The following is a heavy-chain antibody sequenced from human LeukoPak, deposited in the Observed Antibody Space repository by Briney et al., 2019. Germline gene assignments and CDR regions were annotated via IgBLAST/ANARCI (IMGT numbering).Heavy chain of an antibody. CDR1: GFTFSSYA. J-gene: IGHJ5*02. Sequence: GGSLRLSCAASGFTFSSYAMSWVRQAPGKGLEWVSAISGSGGNTYYADSVKGRFTISRDKSKNTLYLQMNSLRAEDTTVYYCAKGSGNWFDPWGQGTLVTVSS. D-gene: IGHD7-27*01. CDR3: AKGSGNWFDP. V-gene: IGHV3-23*01. CDR2: ISGSGGNT.